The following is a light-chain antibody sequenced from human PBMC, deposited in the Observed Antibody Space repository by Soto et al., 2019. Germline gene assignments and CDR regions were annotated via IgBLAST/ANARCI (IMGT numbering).Light chain of an antibody. CDR1: QSITNR. V-gene: IGKV1-5*01. CDR2: DAS. Sequence: DIQMTQSPSTLSASVGDRVTITCQASQSITNRLAWYQQKPGKAPRVVIYDASSLESGVPSRFSGSGFGTEFILTINSLQPDDFATYCCQHYGGMWAFGQGTKVEVK. J-gene: IGKJ1*01. CDR3: QHYGGMWA.